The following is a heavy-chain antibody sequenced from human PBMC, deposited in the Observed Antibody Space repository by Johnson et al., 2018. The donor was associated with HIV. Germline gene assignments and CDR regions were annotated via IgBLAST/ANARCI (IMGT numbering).Heavy chain of an antibody. J-gene: IGHJ3*02. V-gene: IGHV3-30*04. Sequence: VQLVESGGGVVQPGRSLRLSCAASGFTFSSYAMHWVRQAQGKGLEWVAVISYDGSNKYYADSVKGRFTISRDNSKNTLYLQMNSLRAEDTAVYYCAKSGFSGSYQGAYDIWGQGTMVTVSS. D-gene: IGHD1-26*01. CDR2: ISYDGSNK. CDR1: GFTFSSYA. CDR3: AKSGFSGSYQGAYDI.